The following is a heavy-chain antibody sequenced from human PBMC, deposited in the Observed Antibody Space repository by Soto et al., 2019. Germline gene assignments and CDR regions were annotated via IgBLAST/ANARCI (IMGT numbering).Heavy chain of an antibody. CDR1: GYSISSGHY. CDR3: ARDQKDYVWGSYDY. Sequence: SETLSLTCVVSGYSISSGHYWGWIRQPPGKGLEWIGNVYHSGTTYYNPSLKSRVTISVDTSKNQFSLKLNSVTAADTAVYYCARDQKDYVWGSYDYWGQGTLVTVSS. V-gene: IGHV4-38-2*02. J-gene: IGHJ4*02. D-gene: IGHD3-16*01. CDR2: VYHSGTT.